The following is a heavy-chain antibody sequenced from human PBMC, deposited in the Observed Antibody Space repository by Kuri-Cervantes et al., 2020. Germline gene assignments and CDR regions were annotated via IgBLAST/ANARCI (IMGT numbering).Heavy chain of an antibody. D-gene: IGHD6-19*01. J-gene: IGHJ4*02. Sequence: ASVKVSCKASGYTFTSYYMHWVRQAPGQGLEWMGWINPNSGGTNYAQKLQGRVTMTTDTSTSTAYMELRSLRSDDTAVYYCTRVRGSGCHHGWGQGTLVTDSS. CDR2: INPNSGGT. CDR1: GYTFTSYY. V-gene: IGHV1-2*02. CDR3: TRVRGSGCHHG.